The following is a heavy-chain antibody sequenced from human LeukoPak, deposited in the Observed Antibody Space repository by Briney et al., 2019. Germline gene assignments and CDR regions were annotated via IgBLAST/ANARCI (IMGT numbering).Heavy chain of an antibody. J-gene: IGHJ4*02. V-gene: IGHV3-23*01. CDR3: AKDFLPKWELLGYFDY. CDR1: GFTFSSYA. CDR2: ISGSGSST. D-gene: IGHD1-26*01. Sequence: GGSLRLSCAASGFTFSSYAMSWVRQAPGKGLEWVSAISGSGSSTYYADSVKGRFTISRDNSKNTLYLQMNSLRAEDTAVYYCAKDFLPKWELLGYFDYWGQGTLVTVSS.